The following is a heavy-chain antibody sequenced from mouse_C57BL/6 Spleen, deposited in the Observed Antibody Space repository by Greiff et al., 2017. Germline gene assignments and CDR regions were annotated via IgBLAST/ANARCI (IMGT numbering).Heavy chain of an antibody. CDR1: GYTFTSYW. D-gene: IGHD1-1*01. J-gene: IGHJ1*03. CDR3: ARGATVGYFGV. CDR2: IDPSDSET. V-gene: IGHV1-52*01. Sequence: QVQLQQPGAELVRPGSSVKLSCKASGYTFTSYWMHWVKQRPIQGLEWIGNIDPSDSETHYNQKFKDKATLTVDKSSSTAYMQLSSLTSEDSAVYYCARGATVGYFGVWGTRTTVTVSS.